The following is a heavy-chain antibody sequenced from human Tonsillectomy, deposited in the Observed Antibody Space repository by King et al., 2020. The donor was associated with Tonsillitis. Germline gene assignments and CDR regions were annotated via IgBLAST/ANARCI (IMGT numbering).Heavy chain of an antibody. V-gene: IGHV3-7*04. D-gene: IGHD3-3*01. J-gene: IGHJ5*02. Sequence: VQLVESGGGLVQPGGSLRLSCAASGFTFSSYWMSWVRQAPGKGLEWVANIKQDGSEKYYVDSVKGRFTISRDNAKNSLYLQMNSLRAEDTGVYYCAGGGSCYYTSGAFGSWGQGTLVTVSS. CDR1: GFTFSSYW. CDR2: IKQDGSEK. CDR3: AGGGSCYYTSGAFGS.